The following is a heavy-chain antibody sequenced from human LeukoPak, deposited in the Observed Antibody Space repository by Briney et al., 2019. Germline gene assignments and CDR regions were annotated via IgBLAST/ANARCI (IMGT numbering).Heavy chain of an antibody. J-gene: IGHJ4*02. CDR1: GFTFSSYA. CDR2: VWYDGVKK. CDR3: AKDALRHGDLYYFDY. V-gene: IGHV3-33*06. Sequence: GGSLRLSCAASGFTFSSYAMHWVRQAPGKGLEWVAVVWYDGVKKYYLGSVEGRFTVSRADSRATLYLKMDSLRAEDTAVYFCAKDALRHGDLYYFDYWGQGTSVIVSS. D-gene: IGHD3-3*01.